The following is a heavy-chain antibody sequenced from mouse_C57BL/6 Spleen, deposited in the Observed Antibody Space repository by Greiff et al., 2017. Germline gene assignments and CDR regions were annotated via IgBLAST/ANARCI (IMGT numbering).Heavy chain of an antibody. CDR3: TTGGNYVLGY. J-gene: IGHJ2*01. D-gene: IGHD2-1*01. CDR1: GFNIKDDY. CDR2: IDPENGDT. V-gene: IGHV14-4*01. Sequence: VQLQQSGAELVRPGASVKLSCTASGFNIKDDYMHWVKQRPEQGLEWIGWIDPENGDTEYASKFQGKATITADTSSNTAYLQLSSLTSEDTAVYYCTTGGNYVLGYWGQGTTLTVSS.